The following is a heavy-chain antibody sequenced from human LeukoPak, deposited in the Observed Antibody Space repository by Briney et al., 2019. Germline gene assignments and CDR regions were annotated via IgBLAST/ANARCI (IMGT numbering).Heavy chain of an antibody. J-gene: IGHJ3*02. CDR2: IYWDDDK. V-gene: IGHV2-5*02. CDR1: GFSLPTRGVA. Sequence: KGSGPTLVNPTQTLTLTCTFSGFSLPTRGVAVGWVRQPPGKALEWLALIYWDDDKRYSPSLKSRLSIISDTSKNQVVLTLTNVDPVDTATYYCVHSPEMATVPFDIWGQGTMITVSA. D-gene: IGHD5-24*01. CDR3: VHSPEMATVPFDI.